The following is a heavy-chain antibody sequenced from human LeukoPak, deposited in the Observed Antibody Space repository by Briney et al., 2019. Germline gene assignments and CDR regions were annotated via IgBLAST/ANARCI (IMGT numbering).Heavy chain of an antibody. CDR3: ARGNVVEYYDFWSGPLEGYYMDV. CDR2: ISAYNGNT. V-gene: IGHV1-18*01. J-gene: IGHJ6*03. CDR1: GYTFTSYG. D-gene: IGHD3-3*01. Sequence: ASVKVSCKASGYTFTSYGISWVRQAPGKGLEWMGWISAYNGNTNYAQKLQGRVTMTTDTSTSTAYMELRSLRSDDTAVYYCARGNVVEYYDFWSGPLEGYYMDVWGKGTTVTVSS.